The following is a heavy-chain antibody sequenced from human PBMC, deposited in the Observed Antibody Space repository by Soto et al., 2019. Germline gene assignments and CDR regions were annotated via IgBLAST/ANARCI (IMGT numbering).Heavy chain of an antibody. Sequence: GASVQVSCKASGDIFTNYAIKWVRQAPGQGLRWMGRISSLFETTNYAQDVQDRGTISADESTTFVYLELNSHKSKDTAAYCCATSRCGAPAQYFKYWSQGTLVTISS. CDR1: GDIFTNYA. CDR2: ISSLFETT. V-gene: IGHV1-69*13. D-gene: IGHD2-21*01. CDR3: ATSRCGAPAQYFKY. J-gene: IGHJ4*02.